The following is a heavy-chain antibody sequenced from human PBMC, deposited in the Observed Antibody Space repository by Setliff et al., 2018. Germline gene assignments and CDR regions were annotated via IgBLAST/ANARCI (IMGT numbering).Heavy chain of an antibody. CDR1: GYSISSDSY. CDR3: ARSFSRREKFLLDY. Sequence: PSETLSLTCTVSGYSISSDSYWGWIRQPPGKGLEWIGSIYHSGSTYYNPSLKSRVTISMDTSKNQFSLKVSSVTAADTAVYYCARSFSRREKFLLDYWGQGALVTVSS. V-gene: IGHV4-38-2*02. CDR2: IYHSGST. J-gene: IGHJ4*02.